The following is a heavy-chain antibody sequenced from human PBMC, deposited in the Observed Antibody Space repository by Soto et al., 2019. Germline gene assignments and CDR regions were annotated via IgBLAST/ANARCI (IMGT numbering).Heavy chain of an antibody. CDR3: ARVRRNIVVVVAATGHFDY. J-gene: IGHJ4*02. V-gene: IGHV4-34*01. CDR2: INHSGST. CDR1: GGSFSGYY. D-gene: IGHD2-15*01. Sequence: SETLSLTCAVYGGSFSGYYWSWIRQPPGKGLEWIGEINHSGSTNYNPSLKSRVTISVDTSKNQFSLKLSSVTAADTAVYYCARVRRNIVVVVAATGHFDYWGQGTLVTVS.